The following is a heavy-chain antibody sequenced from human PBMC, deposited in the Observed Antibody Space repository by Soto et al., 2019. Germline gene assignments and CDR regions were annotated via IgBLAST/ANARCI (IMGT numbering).Heavy chain of an antibody. V-gene: IGHV4-31*03. Sequence: SETLSLTCTVSGGSISSGGYYWSWIRQHPGKGLEWIGYIYYSGSTYYNPSLKSRVTISVDTSKNQFSLKLSSVTAADTAVYYCARGLYSSSSSGMDAWGQGTTVTVS. CDR2: IYYSGST. D-gene: IGHD6-6*01. CDR3: ARGLYSSSSSGMDA. CDR1: GGSISSGGYY. J-gene: IGHJ6*02.